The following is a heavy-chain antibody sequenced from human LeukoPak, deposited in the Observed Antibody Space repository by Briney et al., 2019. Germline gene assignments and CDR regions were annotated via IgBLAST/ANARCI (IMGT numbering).Heavy chain of an antibody. CDR3: ARGPPDPYFTAYDKVLHWYFDL. CDR1: GGSISSYY. V-gene: IGHV4-59*12. CDR2: IYYSGST. Sequence: SETLSLTCTVSGGSISSYYWSWIRQPPGKGLEWIGYIYYSGSTNYNPSLKSRVTISVDTSKNQFSLKLSSVTAADTAVYYCARGPPDPYFTAYDKVLHWYFDLWGRGTLVTVSS. J-gene: IGHJ2*01. D-gene: IGHD3-22*01.